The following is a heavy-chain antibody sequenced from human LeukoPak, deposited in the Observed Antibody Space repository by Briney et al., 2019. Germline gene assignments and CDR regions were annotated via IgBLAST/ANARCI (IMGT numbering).Heavy chain of an antibody. D-gene: IGHD2-15*01. J-gene: IGHJ4*02. V-gene: IGHV3-23*01. CDR1: GFTFTKYA. Sequence: GGSLRFSCAASGFTFTKYAMSWVRQAPGKGLEWVSAISGSGATSYYAKSVKGRFKISRDDSNNAMYLPMNSLRAEDTAMCDCAKGGDGSCYYYLDYWGQGILVTVSS. CDR2: ISGSGATS. CDR3: AKGGDGSCYYYLDY.